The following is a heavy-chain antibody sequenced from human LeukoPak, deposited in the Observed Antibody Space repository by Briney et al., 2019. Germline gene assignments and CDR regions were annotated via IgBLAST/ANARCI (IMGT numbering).Heavy chain of an antibody. V-gene: IGHV4-34*01. D-gene: IGHD6-6*01. CDR2: INHSGST. Sequence: SKTLSLTCAVYGGSFSGYYWSWIRKPPGKGLEWIGEINHSGSTNYNPSLKSRVTISVDTSKNQFSLKLSSVTAADTAVYYCARDPYSSSSPPTIQFDYWGQGTLVTVSS. CDR3: ARDPYSSSSPPTIQFDY. J-gene: IGHJ4*02. CDR1: GGSFSGYY.